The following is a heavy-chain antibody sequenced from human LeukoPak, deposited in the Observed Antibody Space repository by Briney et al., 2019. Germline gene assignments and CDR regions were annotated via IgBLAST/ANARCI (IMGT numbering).Heavy chain of an antibody. CDR1: AFTFSSNY. V-gene: IGHV3-53*01. Sequence: GGSLRLSCAASAFTFSSNYMTWVRQAPGKGLEWVSVLYSGGTTYYADPVKGRFTVSRDNSKNTLYLQMNSLRAEDTAVYYCARLRGTGTAWFDPWGQGTLVTVSS. CDR2: LYSGGTT. J-gene: IGHJ5*02. D-gene: IGHD1-7*01. CDR3: ARLRGTGTAWFDP.